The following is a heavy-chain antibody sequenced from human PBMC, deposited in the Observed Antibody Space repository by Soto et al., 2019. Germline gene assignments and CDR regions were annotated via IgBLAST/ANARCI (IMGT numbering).Heavy chain of an antibody. CDR2: IYSGGST. CDR3: ARVTNWNYVDY. Sequence: EVQLVETGGGLIQPGGSLRLSCAASGFTVSSNYMSWVRQAPGKGLEWVSVIYSGGSTYYADSVKGRFTISRDNSKNTLYLQMNSLRAEDTAVYYCARVTNWNYVDYWGQGTLVTVSS. V-gene: IGHV3-53*02. J-gene: IGHJ4*02. CDR1: GFTVSSNY. D-gene: IGHD1-20*01.